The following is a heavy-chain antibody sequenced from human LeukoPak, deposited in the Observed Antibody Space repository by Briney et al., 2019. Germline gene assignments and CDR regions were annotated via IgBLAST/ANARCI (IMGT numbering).Heavy chain of an antibody. J-gene: IGHJ4*02. CDR2: TRNKADSYTT. CDR3: ARVGYYHSSGYSEDY. Sequence: PGGSLRLSCAASGFTFSSYDMSWVRQAPGKGLEWVGRTRNKADSYTTEYAASVKGRFTISRDDSKNSLYLQMNSLKTEGTAVYYCARVGYYHSSGYSEDYWGQGTLVTVSS. V-gene: IGHV3-72*01. D-gene: IGHD3-22*01. CDR1: GFTFSSYD.